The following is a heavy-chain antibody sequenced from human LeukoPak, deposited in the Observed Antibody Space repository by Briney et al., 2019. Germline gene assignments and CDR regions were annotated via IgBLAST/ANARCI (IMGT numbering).Heavy chain of an antibody. D-gene: IGHD4-17*01. CDR2: IIPIFGTA. V-gene: IGHV1-69*13. Sequence: GASVKVSCKASGGTFSSYAISWVRQAPGQGLEWMGGIIPIFGTANYAQKFQGRVTITADESTSTAYMELSSLRSEDTAVYYCAGPAMTTVTTPLRDWGQGTLVTVSS. CDR1: GGTFSSYA. CDR3: AGPAMTTVTTPLRD. J-gene: IGHJ4*02.